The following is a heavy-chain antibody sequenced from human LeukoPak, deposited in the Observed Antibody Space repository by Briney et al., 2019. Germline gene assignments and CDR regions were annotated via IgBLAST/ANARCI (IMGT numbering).Heavy chain of an antibody. V-gene: IGHV4-4*02. Sequence: SETLSLTCAVSGGSISSSNWWSWVRQPPGKGLEWIGEIYHSGSTNYNPSLKSRVTISVDKSKNQFSLKLSSVTAADTAVYYCTRDSGSGSRVGGEYYFDYWGQGTLVTVSS. CDR3: TRDSGSGSRVGGEYYFDY. CDR2: IYHSGST. CDR1: GGSISSSNW. D-gene: IGHD3-10*01. J-gene: IGHJ4*02.